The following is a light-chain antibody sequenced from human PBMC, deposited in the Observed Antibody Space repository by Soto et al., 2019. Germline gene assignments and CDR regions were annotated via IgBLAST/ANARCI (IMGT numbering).Light chain of an antibody. CDR3: QQYKNWPLT. V-gene: IGKV3-15*01. CDR2: GAS. CDR1: QTVNSD. Sequence: EIVMTQSPATLSVSPGERATLSCRASQTVNSDLAWYQQKPGLAPRLLIYGASTRATGFPARFSGSGSGTEFTLTISNLQSEDFAVYYCQQYKNWPLTFGGGTKVEIK. J-gene: IGKJ4*01.